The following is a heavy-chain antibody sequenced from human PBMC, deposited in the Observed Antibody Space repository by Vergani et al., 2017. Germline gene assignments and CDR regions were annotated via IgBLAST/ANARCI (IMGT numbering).Heavy chain of an antibody. V-gene: IGHV4-59*01. CDR2: IYYSGST. J-gene: IGHJ6*02. Sequence: QVQLQESGPGLVKPSETLSLTCTVSGGSISSYYWSWIRQPPGKGLEWIGYIYYSGSTNYNPSLKSRVTISVDTSKNQFSLKLSSVTAADTAVYYCARYRGDDFRSGYSRGDYGMDVWGQGTTVTVSS. CDR3: ARYRGDDFRSGYSRGDYGMDV. D-gene: IGHD3-3*01. CDR1: GGSISSYY.